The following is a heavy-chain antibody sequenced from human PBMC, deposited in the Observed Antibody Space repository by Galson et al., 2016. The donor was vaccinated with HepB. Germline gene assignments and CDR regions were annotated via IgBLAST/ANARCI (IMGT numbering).Heavy chain of an antibody. CDR3: ARQGFCSGSNCRGDAFDI. CDR2: IDLSDSYT. J-gene: IGHJ3*02. V-gene: IGHV5-10-1*01. CDR1: GYSFTKHW. D-gene: IGHD2-15*01. Sequence: QSGAEVKKPGESLKISCKVSGYSFTKHWIDWVRQMPGKGLEWMGRIDLSDSYTNYGPTFQGHVTISTDRATNTASLQWSSLKVSDTGIYFSARQGFCSGSNCRGDAFDIWGQGTTVTVSS.